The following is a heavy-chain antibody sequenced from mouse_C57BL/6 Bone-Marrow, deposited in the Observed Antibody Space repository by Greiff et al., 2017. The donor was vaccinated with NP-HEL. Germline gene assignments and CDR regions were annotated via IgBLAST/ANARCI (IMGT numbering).Heavy chain of an antibody. V-gene: IGHV3-6*01. D-gene: IGHD6-5*01. J-gene: IGHJ4*01. CDR1: GYSITSGYY. CDR3: ARDNMHNNDVLDS. Sequence: ESGPGLVKPSQSLSLTCSVTGYSITSGYYWNWIRQFPGNKLEWMGYISYDGSNNYNPSLKNRISITRATSKNQFFLKLNSVTSEETPTYYSARDNMHNNDVLDSRGQETSHTASS. CDR2: ISYDGSN.